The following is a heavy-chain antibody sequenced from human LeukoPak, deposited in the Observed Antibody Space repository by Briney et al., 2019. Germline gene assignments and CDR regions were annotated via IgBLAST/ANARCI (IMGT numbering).Heavy chain of an antibody. Sequence: PGGSLRLSCAASGFTFSSYAMSWVRQAPGKGLEWVSAISGSGGSTYYADSVKGRFTISRDNSKNTLYLQMNSLRAEDTAVYYCAKQPWRQFLPYYFDYWGQGTLVTVSS. V-gene: IGHV3-23*01. CDR2: ISGSGGST. CDR1: GFTFSSYA. CDR3: AKQPWRQFLPYYFDY. D-gene: IGHD2-2*01. J-gene: IGHJ4*02.